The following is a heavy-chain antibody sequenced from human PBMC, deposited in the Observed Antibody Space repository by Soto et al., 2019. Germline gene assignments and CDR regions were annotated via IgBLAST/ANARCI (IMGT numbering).Heavy chain of an antibody. CDR3: AKVKEGASHY. J-gene: IGHJ4*02. Sequence: EVQLLESGGGLVQPGGSLRLSCAASGFTFSNYAMSWVRQAPGKGLEWVSIISGSGERTYYADSVKGQFTISRDNSKNTLYLQMNSLRAEDTAVYYCAKVKEGASHYWGQGTLVTVSS. D-gene: IGHD1-26*01. CDR1: GFTFSNYA. V-gene: IGHV3-23*01. CDR2: ISGSGERT.